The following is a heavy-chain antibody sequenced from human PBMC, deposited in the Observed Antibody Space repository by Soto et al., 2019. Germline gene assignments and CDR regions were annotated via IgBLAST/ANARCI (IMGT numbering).Heavy chain of an antibody. D-gene: IGHD3-22*01. CDR2: IYYSGST. CDR3: ARGLDSSGYYIDY. CDR1: GGSISSGGYY. V-gene: IGHV4-31*03. J-gene: IGHJ4*02. Sequence: KTSETLSLTCTVSGGSISSGGYYWSWIRQHPGKGLEWIGYIYYSGSTYYNPSLKSRVTISVDTSKNQFSLKLSSVTAADTAVYYCARGLDSSGYYIDYWGQGTLVTVS.